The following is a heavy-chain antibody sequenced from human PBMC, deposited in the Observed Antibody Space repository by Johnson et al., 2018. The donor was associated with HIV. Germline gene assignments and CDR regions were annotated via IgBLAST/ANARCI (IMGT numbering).Heavy chain of an antibody. D-gene: IGHD6-6*01. CDR3: AKAGPREYSSSLDAFDI. V-gene: IGHV3-43D*03. CDR2: ISGIGGAT. Sequence: VQLVESGGGLVQPGGSLRLSCAASGFTFDDYAMHWVRQAPGKGRGWVPLISGIGGATSMAAPLRVRFPISRDNSKTSLYLQMNSLRAEDTALYYCAKAGPREYSSSLDAFDIWGQGTMVTVSS. CDR1: GFTFDDYA. J-gene: IGHJ3*02.